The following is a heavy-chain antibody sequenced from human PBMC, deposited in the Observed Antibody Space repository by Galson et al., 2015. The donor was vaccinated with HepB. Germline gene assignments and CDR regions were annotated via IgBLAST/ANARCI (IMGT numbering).Heavy chain of an antibody. D-gene: IGHD3-10*01. CDR1: GGSISSSSYY. Sequence: LSLTCTVSGGSISSSSYYWGWIRQPPGKGLEWIGSIYYSGSTYYNPSLKSRVTISVDTSKNQFSLKLSSVTAADTAVYYCATTGSGSYLKPTEFDPWGQGALVTVSS. J-gene: IGHJ5*02. CDR3: ATTGSGSYLKPTEFDP. CDR2: IYYSGST. V-gene: IGHV4-39*07.